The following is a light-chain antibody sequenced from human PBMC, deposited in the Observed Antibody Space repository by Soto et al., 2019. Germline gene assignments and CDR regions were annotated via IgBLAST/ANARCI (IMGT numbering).Light chain of an antibody. J-gene: IGKJ1*01. Sequence: DIQMTQSPSSLSASVGYRFTITCRASQSISSYLNWYQQKPGKAPKLLIYDASILGSGVPSRFSGSGSGAEFTLTVSSLQPDDFATYYCQHYNNYAPWTFGQGTTVDIK. CDR2: DAS. CDR3: QHYNNYAPWT. CDR1: QSISSY. V-gene: IGKV1-5*01.